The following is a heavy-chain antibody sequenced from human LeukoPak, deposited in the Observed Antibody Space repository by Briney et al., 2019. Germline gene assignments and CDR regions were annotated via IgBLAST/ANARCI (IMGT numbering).Heavy chain of an antibody. J-gene: IGHJ4*02. CDR1: GFPFSSDA. CDR3: ARDIGLLLPTFYFDY. V-gene: IGHV3-23*01. D-gene: IGHD2-21*02. Sequence: GGSLRLSCAGSGFPFSSDAMNWVRQAPGKGLEWVASISGSTGSTQYADSVKGRFTISRDNSKNTLHLQMNSLRAEDTAVYYCARDIGLLLPTFYFDYWGQGTLVTVSS. CDR2: ISGSTGST.